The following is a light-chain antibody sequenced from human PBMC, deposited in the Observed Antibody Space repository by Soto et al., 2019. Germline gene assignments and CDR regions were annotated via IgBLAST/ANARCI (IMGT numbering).Light chain of an antibody. CDR1: QSVSSSN. J-gene: IGKJ1*01. CDR2: AAS. Sequence: TQSPGTLSLSPGERATLSCRASQSVSSSNLAWYQQKPAQAPRLLIYAASRRAPGIPERFSGSGSGTDFTLTISRLEPEDFAVYYCQQYLTSPKTFGQGTKVDIK. V-gene: IGKV3-20*01. CDR3: QQYLTSPKT.